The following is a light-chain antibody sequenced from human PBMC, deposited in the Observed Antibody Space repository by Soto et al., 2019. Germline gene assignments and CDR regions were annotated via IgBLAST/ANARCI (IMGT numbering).Light chain of an antibody. Sequence: DIQMPQSPSSLYAFVGDIVTVSCRESQNIGTYLNWYQQKSGKATEVLISDASNLQSGVPSRFSGTGSGTEFTLTISCLQSEDFAVYYCQQYNNWPPITFGQGPRLEI. CDR2: DAS. V-gene: IGKV1-39*01. J-gene: IGKJ5*01. CDR1: QNIGTY. CDR3: QQYNNWPPIT.